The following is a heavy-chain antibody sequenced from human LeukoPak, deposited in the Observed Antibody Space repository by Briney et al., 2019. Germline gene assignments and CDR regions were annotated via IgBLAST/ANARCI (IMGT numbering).Heavy chain of an antibody. Sequence: HPGGSLRLSCAASGFTFSGYTMNWVRQAPGKGLEWISYIMRTAADVTSYADSVEGRFTISRDDAKNSLYLQMNSLRDDDTAVYYCVRDWSYAFDLWGQGTMVTVSS. CDR1: GFTFSGYT. V-gene: IGHV3-48*02. CDR2: IMRTAADVT. J-gene: IGHJ3*01. CDR3: VRDWSYAFDL.